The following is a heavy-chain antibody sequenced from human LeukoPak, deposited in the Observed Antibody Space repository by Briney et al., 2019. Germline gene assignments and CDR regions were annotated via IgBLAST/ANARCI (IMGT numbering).Heavy chain of an antibody. V-gene: IGHV3-23*01. CDR1: GFTFSSYA. J-gene: IGHJ3*02. CDR2: ISGSGGST. D-gene: IGHD6-19*01. Sequence: GGSLRLSCAASGFTFSSYAMSWVRQAPGKGLEWVSAISGSGGSTYYADSVKGRFTISRDNSKNTLYLQMNSLRAEDTAVYYCAEDLGYRSGWYFGAFYIWGQGTMVTVFS. CDR3: AEDLGYRSGWYFGAFYI.